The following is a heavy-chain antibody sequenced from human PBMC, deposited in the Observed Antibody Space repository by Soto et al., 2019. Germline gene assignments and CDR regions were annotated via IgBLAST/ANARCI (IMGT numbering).Heavy chain of an antibody. CDR2: IRSKANSYAT. D-gene: IGHD2-2*01. J-gene: IGHJ1*01. CDR3: ARAECPSCYGFQH. CDR1: GFTFSGSA. Sequence: GGSLRLSCAASGFTFSGSAIHWVRQASGKGLEWVGRIRSKANSYATAYAASVKGRFTISRDNAKNSAYLQMDSLRVEDTAVYYCARAECPSCYGFQHWGQGTLVTVSS. V-gene: IGHV3-73*01.